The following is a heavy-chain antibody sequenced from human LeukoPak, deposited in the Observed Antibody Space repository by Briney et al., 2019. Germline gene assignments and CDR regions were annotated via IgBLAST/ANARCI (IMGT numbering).Heavy chain of an antibody. V-gene: IGHV3-21*01. J-gene: IGHJ4*02. D-gene: IGHD2-15*01. CDR2: ISSSSSYI. CDR3: ARRDIVVGAFDY. CDR1: GFTFSSYS. Sequence: GGSLRLSCAASGFTFSSYSMNWVRQAPGKGLEWVSSISSSSSYIYYADSVKGRFTISRDNAKNSLYLQMNSLRAEDTAVYYCARRDIVVGAFDYWGQGTLVTVSS.